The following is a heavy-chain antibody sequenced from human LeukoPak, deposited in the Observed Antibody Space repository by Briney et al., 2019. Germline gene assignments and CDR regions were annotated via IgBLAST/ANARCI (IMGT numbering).Heavy chain of an antibody. CDR3: AREKQKYSSGWYCLDY. CDR2: IWYDGSNK. Sequence: PGGSLRLSCAASGFTFSTYGLHWVRQAPGKGLEWVALIWYDGSNKYYADSAKGRFTISRDNSKNTLYLQMNSLRAEDTAVYYCAREKQKYSSGWYCLDYWGQGTLVTVSS. CDR1: GFTFSTYG. D-gene: IGHD6-19*01. J-gene: IGHJ4*02. V-gene: IGHV3-33*01.